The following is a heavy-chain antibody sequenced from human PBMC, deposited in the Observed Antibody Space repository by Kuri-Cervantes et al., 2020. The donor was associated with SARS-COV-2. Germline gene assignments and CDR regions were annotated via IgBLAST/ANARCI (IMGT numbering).Heavy chain of an antibody. Sequence: GGSLRLSCAASGFTFSSYGMHWVRQAPGKGLEWVAFIRYDGSNKYYADSVKGRFTISRDNSKNTLYLQMNSLRAEDTAVYYCARKRTTVTTFWFDPWGQGTLVTVSS. D-gene: IGHD4-17*01. J-gene: IGHJ5*02. V-gene: IGHV3-30*02. CDR3: ARKRTTVTTFWFDP. CDR2: IRYDGSNK. CDR1: GFTFSSYG.